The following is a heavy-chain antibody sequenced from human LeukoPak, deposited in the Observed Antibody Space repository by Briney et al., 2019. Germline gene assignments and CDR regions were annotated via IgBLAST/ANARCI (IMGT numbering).Heavy chain of an antibody. Sequence: GGSLRLSCAASGFSFSDYATHWVRQAPGKGLEWVAFISYHGENKYYGDSVEGRFTVIRDNSQNKLYLQMDSLRPEDTAVFYCARGRHSGYDYMLDFWGQGALVIVSS. D-gene: IGHD5-12*01. J-gene: IGHJ4*02. V-gene: IGHV3-30*04. CDR1: GFSFSDYA. CDR2: ISYHGENK. CDR3: ARGRHSGYDYMLDF.